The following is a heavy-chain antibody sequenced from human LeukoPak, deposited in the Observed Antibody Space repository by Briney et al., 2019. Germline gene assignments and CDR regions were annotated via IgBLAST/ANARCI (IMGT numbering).Heavy chain of an antibody. CDR1: GFTVSSNY. V-gene: IGHV3-66*01. CDR3: ARLYTVGSYYRTYYFDY. J-gene: IGHJ4*02. CDR2: IYSGGST. D-gene: IGHD1-26*01. Sequence: GGSLRLSCAASGFTVSSNYMSWVRQAPGKGLEWVSVIYSGGSTYYADSVKGRFTISRDNSKNTLYLQMNSLRAEDTAVYYCARLYTVGSYYRTYYFDYWGQGTLVTVSS.